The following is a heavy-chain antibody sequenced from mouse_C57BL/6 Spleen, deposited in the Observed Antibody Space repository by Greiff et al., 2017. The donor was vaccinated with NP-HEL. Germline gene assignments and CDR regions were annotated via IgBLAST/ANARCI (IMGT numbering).Heavy chain of an antibody. J-gene: IGHJ4*01. D-gene: IGHD2-12*01. V-gene: IGHV1-55*01. CDR3: ARKVLYQVDY. Sequence: QVQLQQPGAELVKPGASVKMSCKASGYTFTSYWITWVKQRPGQGLEWIGDIYPGSGSTNYNEKFKRKATLTVDTSSSTAYMQLRSLTSEDSSVYYCARKVLYQVDYWGPGTSVTVSS. CDR1: GYTFTSYW. CDR2: IYPGSGST.